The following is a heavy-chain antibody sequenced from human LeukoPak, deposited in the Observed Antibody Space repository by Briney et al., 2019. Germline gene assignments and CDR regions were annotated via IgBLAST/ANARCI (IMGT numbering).Heavy chain of an antibody. D-gene: IGHD2-21*02. V-gene: IGHV3-23*01. CDR2: ISGSGGST. Sequence: GGSLRLSCAASGFTFSSYAMSWVRQAPGKGLEWVSAISGSGGSTYYADSVKGRFTISRDNSKNTLYLQMNSLRAEDTAVYYCAKVFPGVVVTAIPYYFDYWGQGTLVTVSS. J-gene: IGHJ4*02. CDR1: GFTFSSYA. CDR3: AKVFPGVVVTAIPYYFDY.